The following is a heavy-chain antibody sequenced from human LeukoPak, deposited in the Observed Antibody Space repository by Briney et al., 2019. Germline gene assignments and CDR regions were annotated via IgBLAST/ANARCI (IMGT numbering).Heavy chain of an antibody. CDR3: AKDQFGELNTDY. J-gene: IGHJ4*02. V-gene: IGHV3-23*01. CDR2: ISGSGGST. CDR1: GFTFSSYA. Sequence: GESLRLSCAASGFTFSSYAMSWVRQAPGKGLEWVSAISGSGGSTYYADSVKGRFTISRDNSKNTLYLQMNSLRAEDTAVYYCAKDQFGELNTDYWGQGTLVTVSS. D-gene: IGHD3-10*01.